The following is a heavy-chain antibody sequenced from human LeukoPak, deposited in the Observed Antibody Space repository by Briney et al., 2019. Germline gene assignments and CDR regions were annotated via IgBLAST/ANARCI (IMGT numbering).Heavy chain of an antibody. CDR2: INPNSGGT. V-gene: IGHV1-2*04. Sequence: ASVKVPCKASGYTFTGYYMHWVRQAPGQGLEGMGWINPNSGGTNYAQKFQGWVTMTRATSISTAYMELSRLRSDDKAVYYCARDYCSSTSCLFDYWGQGTLVTVSS. D-gene: IGHD2-2*01. CDR1: GYTFTGYY. J-gene: IGHJ4*02. CDR3: ARDYCSSTSCLFDY.